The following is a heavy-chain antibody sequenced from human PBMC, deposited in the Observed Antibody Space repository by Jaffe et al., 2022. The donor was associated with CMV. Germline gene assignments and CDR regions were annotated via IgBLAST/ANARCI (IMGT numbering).Heavy chain of an antibody. CDR2: VSWNSDTI. J-gene: IGHJ4*02. CDR3: AKSTDSYLSVAADYFFDY. CDR1: GFTFDDYA. D-gene: IGHD6-19*01. V-gene: IGHV3-9*01. Sequence: EVHLVESGGGLVQPGRSLRLSCAASGFTFDDYAMHWVRQVPGKGLEWVAGVSWNSDTIGYADSVKGRFTISRDNAKNSLNLQMNGLRAEDTALYYCAKSTDSYLSVAADYFFDYWGQGILVTVSS.